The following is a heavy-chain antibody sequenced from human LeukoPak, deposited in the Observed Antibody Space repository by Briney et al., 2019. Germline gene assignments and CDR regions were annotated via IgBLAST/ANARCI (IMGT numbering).Heavy chain of an antibody. V-gene: IGHV4-34*09. D-gene: IGHD4-11*01. J-gene: IGHJ4*02. CDR2: INHSGST. Sequence: SETLSLTCAVYGGSFSGYYWSWIRQPPGKGLEWIGEINHSGSTNYNPSLKSRVTISVDTSKNQFSLKLSSVTAADTAVYYCARAVYSNSAFFDYWGQGTLVTVSS. CDR3: ARAVYSNSAFFDY. CDR1: GGSFSGYY.